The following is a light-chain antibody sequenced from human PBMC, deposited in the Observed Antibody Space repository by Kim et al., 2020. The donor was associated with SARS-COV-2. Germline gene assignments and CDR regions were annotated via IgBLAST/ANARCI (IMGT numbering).Light chain of an antibody. V-gene: IGLV2-14*04. CDR1: SSDVGGYNY. CDR3: SSYTSSSTYV. J-gene: IGLJ1*01. CDR2: DVS. Sequence: GQSITISCTGTSSDVGGYNYVSWYQQHPGKTPKLMIYDVSKWPSGVSNRFSGSKSGNTASLTISGLQAEDEADYYCSSYTSSSTYVFGTGTKVTVL.